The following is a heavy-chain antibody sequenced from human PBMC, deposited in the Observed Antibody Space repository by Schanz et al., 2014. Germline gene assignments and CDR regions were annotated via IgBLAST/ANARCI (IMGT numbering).Heavy chain of an antibody. J-gene: IGHJ6*02. CDR1: GFSISDAW. D-gene: IGHD3-16*01. CDR3: AKDRQNRVNRVGYYYGMDV. Sequence: VQLVESGGGLVKPGGSLTLSCAASGFSISDAWMHWVRQAPGKGLEWVSYISSSSSYTNYADSVKGRFTISRDDAKNSLYLQMNSLRAEDTALYYCAKDRQNRVNRVGYYYGMDVWGQGTTVTVSS. V-gene: IGHV3-11*05. CDR2: ISSSSSYT.